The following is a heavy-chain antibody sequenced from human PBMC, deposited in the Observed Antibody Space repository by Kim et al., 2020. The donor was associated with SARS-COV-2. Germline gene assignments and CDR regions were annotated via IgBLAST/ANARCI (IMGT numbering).Heavy chain of an antibody. J-gene: IGHJ5*02. D-gene: IGHD6-13*01. V-gene: IGHV4-39*01. CDR3: ARLNLVSSWYSFDP. CDR1: GGSISSSSYY. Sequence: SETLSLTCTVSGGSISSSSYYWGWIRQPPGKGLEWIGSIHYSGSTYYNPSLKSRVTISVDTSKNQFSLKLSSVTAADTAVYYCARLNLVSSWYSFDPWGQGTLVTVSS. CDR2: IHYSGST.